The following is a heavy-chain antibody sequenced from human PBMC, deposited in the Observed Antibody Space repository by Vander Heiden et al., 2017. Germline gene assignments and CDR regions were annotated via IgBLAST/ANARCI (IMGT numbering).Heavy chain of an antibody. V-gene: IGHV1-69*01. J-gene: IGHJ6*02. CDR1: GGTFSSYA. D-gene: IGHD5-12*01. CDR3: ARDQPSYRVATFYYYYGMDV. Sequence: QVQLVQSGAEVKKPGSSVKVFCKASGGTFSSYASSGVRLHPGQGLEGMGGIIPIFGTANYAQKCQGRVTITADESTSTAYMELSSLRSEDTAVYYCARDQPSYRVATFYYYYGMDVWGQGTTVTVSS. CDR2: IIPIFGTA.